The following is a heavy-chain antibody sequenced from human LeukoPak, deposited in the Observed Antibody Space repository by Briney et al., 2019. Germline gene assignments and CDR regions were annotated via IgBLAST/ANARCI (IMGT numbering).Heavy chain of an antibody. J-gene: IGHJ4*02. D-gene: IGHD3-22*01. CDR2: ISGSGGST. CDR3: AKPPPSYDSSGYYFDY. Sequence: GRSLRLSCAASGSTFRAYGMHWVRQAPGKGLKWVSAISGSGGSTYYADSVKGRFTISRDNSKNTLYLQMNSLRAEDTAVYYCAKPPPSYDSSGYYFDYWGQGTLVTVSS. CDR1: GSTFRAYG. V-gene: IGHV3-23*01.